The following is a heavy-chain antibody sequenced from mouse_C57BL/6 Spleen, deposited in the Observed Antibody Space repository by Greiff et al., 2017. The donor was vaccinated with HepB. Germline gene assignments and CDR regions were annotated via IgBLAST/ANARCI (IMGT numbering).Heavy chain of an antibody. J-gene: IGHJ2*01. V-gene: IGHV1-26*01. CDR2: INPNNGGT. CDR3: ARGVYFDY. CDR1: GYTFTDYY. Sequence: VQLQQSGAELVKPGASVKISCKASGYTFTDYYMNWVKQSHGKSLEWIGDINPNNGGTSYNQKFKGKATLTVDKSSSTAYMELRSLTSEDSAVYYCARGVYFDYWGQGTTLTVSS.